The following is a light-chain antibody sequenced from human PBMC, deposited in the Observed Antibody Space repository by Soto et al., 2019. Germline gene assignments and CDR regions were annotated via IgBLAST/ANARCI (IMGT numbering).Light chain of an antibody. CDR2: AAS. Sequence: IQMTKCLSSLSASVGDRVTITCRASQGISNYLAWYQQKPGKVPKLLIYAASTLQSGVPSRFSGSGSGTDFTLTISSLQPEDVATYYCQKYNSAPPTFGQGTRLEIK. J-gene: IGKJ5*01. CDR1: QGISNY. CDR3: QKYNSAPPT. V-gene: IGKV1-27*01.